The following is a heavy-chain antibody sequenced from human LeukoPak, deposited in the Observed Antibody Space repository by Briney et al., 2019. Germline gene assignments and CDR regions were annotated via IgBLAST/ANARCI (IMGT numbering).Heavy chain of an antibody. J-gene: IGHJ5*02. D-gene: IGHD5-18*01. CDR2: IYYSGST. CDR1: GGSISSSSYY. V-gene: IGHV4-39*01. Sequence: PSETLSLTCTVSGGSISSSSYYWGWIRQPPGKGLEWIGSIYYSGSTYYNPSLKSRVTISVDTSKNQFSLKLSSVTAADTAVYYCASGCSYGYWFDPWGQGTLVTVSS. CDR3: ASGCSYGYWFDP.